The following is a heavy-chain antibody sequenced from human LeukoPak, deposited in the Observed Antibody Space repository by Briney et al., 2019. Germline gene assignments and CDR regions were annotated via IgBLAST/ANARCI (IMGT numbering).Heavy chain of an antibody. V-gene: IGHV4-30-2*01. D-gene: IGHD3-22*01. J-gene: IGHJ3*02. CDR3: ARAFRDDDSSRPDAFDI. CDR1: GGSISSGGYS. Sequence: PSETLSLTCAVSGGSISSGGYSWSWIRQPPGKGLEWIGYIYHSGSTYYNPSLKSRVTISVDRSKNQFSLKLSSVTAADTAVYYCARAFRDDDSSRPDAFDIWGQGTMVTVSS. CDR2: IYHSGST.